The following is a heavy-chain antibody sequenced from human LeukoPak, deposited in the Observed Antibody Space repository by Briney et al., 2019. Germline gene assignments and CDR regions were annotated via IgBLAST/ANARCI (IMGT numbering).Heavy chain of an antibody. V-gene: IGHV4-38-2*02. CDR3: ARVEGQRAFDY. CDR2: IYHSGST. CDR1: NYSISSDYS. J-gene: IGHJ4*02. Sequence: SETLSLTCTVSNYSISSDYSWGWIRQPPGKGLEWIGSIYHSGSTYYSPSLKSRVIISIDTSKNHFSLKLSSVTAADTALYYCARVEGQRAFDYWGQGTLVTVSS.